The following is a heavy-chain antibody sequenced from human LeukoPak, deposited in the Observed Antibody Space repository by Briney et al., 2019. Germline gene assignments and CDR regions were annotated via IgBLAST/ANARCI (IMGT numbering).Heavy chain of an antibody. Sequence: GGSLRLSCSASGFTFSTYNMNWVRQAPGKGLEWVSFIGTSSGAVYYADSVKGRFTISRDNAKKSLYLQMNSLRDEDTAVYYCARNLDSWGQGALVTVSS. J-gene: IGHJ5*01. CDR2: IGTSSGAV. CDR1: GFTFSTYN. V-gene: IGHV3-48*02. CDR3: ARNLDS.